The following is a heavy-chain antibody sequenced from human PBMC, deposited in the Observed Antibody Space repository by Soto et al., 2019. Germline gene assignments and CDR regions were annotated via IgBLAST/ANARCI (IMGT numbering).Heavy chain of an antibody. CDR1: GFTFTRYS. J-gene: IGHJ4*02. Sequence: PGGSLRLSCAASGFTFTRYSMNWVRQAPGKGLEWVSSTSSTTNYIYYGDSMKGRFTISRDNAKNSLYLEMNSLRAEDTAVYYCARESEDLTSNFDYWGQGTLVTSPQ. CDR3: ARESEDLTSNFDY. V-gene: IGHV3-21*06. CDR2: TSSTTNYI.